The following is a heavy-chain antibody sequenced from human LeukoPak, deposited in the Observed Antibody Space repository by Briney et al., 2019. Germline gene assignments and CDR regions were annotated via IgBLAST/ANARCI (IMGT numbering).Heavy chain of an antibody. V-gene: IGHV1-69*13. CDR3: AKGASSGWYESNWFDP. Sequence: GASVKVSCKASGGTFSSYAISWVRQAPGQGLEWMGGIIPIFGTANYAQKFQGRVTITADESTSTAYMELSSLRSEDTAAYYCAKGASSGWYESNWFDPWGQGTLVTVSS. D-gene: IGHD6-19*01. CDR2: IIPIFGTA. J-gene: IGHJ5*02. CDR1: GGTFSSYA.